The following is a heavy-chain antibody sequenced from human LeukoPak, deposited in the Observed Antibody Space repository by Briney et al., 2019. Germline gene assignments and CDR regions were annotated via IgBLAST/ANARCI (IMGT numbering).Heavy chain of an antibody. CDR2: IIPIFGTA. CDR1: GGTFSSYA. D-gene: IGHD6-6*01. CDR3: ARDRLAARDNWFDP. V-gene: IGHV1-69*05. J-gene: IGHJ5*02. Sequence: GASVKVSCKASGGTFSSYAISWVRQAPGQGLEWMGGIIPIFGTANYAQKFQGRVTITTDESTSTAYMELSSLRSGDTAVYYCARDRLAARDNWFDPWGQGTLVTVSS.